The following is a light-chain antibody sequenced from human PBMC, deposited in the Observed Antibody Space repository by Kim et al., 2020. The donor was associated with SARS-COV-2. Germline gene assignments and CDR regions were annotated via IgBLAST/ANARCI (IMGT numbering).Light chain of an antibody. CDR3: QQYNDWPLT. J-gene: IGKJ4*01. CDR2: GAS. CDR1: QSVGNN. Sequence: EIVMTQSPATLSVSSGERATLSCRASQSVGNNLGWYQQKPGQAPRLLIYGASTRATGIPARFSGSGSGTEFTLTISSLQSEDFAVYYCQQYNDWPLTFGGGTKVDIK. V-gene: IGKV3-15*01.